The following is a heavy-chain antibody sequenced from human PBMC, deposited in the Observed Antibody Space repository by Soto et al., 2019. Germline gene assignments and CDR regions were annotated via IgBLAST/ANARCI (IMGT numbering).Heavy chain of an antibody. CDR1: RGALSSYA. V-gene: IGHV1-69*18. CDR3: ASAGSREINRXAF. Sequence: QVQLVQSGAEVKQPGSSVKVSCKASRGALSSYAITWVRQAPGQGLDWMGRVIPIYGTPNYAQKFQGRLSPTVDASKTTAYLELSGLRSEDTAVYFCASAGSREINRXAF. J-gene: IGHJ3*01. CDR2: VIPIYGTP.